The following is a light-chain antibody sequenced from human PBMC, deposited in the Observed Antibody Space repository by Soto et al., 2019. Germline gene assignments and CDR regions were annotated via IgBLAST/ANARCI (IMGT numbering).Light chain of an antibody. Sequence: EIVMTQSPATLSVSPGERATLSCRASQSISNNLAWYQQKVGQAPRLLIYGATTRDTGIPARFSGSGSGTEFTLTISSPQTEDFAVYYCQQYNKWPPLTFGGGTKVEIK. V-gene: IGKV3-15*01. CDR2: GAT. CDR1: QSISNN. J-gene: IGKJ4*01. CDR3: QQYNKWPPLT.